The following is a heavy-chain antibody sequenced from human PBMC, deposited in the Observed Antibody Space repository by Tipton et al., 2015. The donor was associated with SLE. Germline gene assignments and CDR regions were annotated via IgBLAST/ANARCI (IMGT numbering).Heavy chain of an antibody. V-gene: IGHV4-61*02. D-gene: IGHD4-17*01. CDR1: GDSISSGGSY. Sequence: TLSLTCSVSGDSISSGGSYWNWIRQPAGKGLEWIGRIYTSGTTNYNPSLKSRVTISVDTVKTQVSLKLSSVTVADTAVYYCAKDYNHDNADYNWGQGTLVIVSS. J-gene: IGHJ4*02. CDR2: IYTSGTT. CDR3: AKDYNHDNADYN.